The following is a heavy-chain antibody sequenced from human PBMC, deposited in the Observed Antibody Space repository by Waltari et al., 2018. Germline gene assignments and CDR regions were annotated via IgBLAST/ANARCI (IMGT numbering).Heavy chain of an antibody. V-gene: IGHV1-45*02. J-gene: IGHJ4*02. CDR2: ITPFNGNT. D-gene: IGHD3-22*01. CDR1: GYTFTYRY. CDR3: ASGVDDSSGYYD. Sequence: QMQLVQSGAEVKKTGSSVKVSCKASGYTFTYRYLHWVRQAPGQALEWMGWITPFNGNTNYAQKFQDRVTITRDRSMSTAYMELSSLRSEDTAMYYWASGVDDSSGYYDWGQGTLVTVSS.